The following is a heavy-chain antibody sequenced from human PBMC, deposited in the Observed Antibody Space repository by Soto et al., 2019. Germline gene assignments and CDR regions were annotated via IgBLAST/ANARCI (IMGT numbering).Heavy chain of an antibody. V-gene: IGHV3-33*01. CDR2: IWYDGSNK. J-gene: IGHJ4*02. CDR3: AREMEYSYGFFDY. CDR1: GFTFSSYG. D-gene: IGHD5-18*01. Sequence: PGGSLRLSCAASGFTFSSYGMHWVRQAPGKGLEWVAVIWYDGSNKYYADSVKGRFTISRDNSKNTLYLQMNSLRAEDTAVYYCAREMEYSYGFFDYWGQGTLVTVSS.